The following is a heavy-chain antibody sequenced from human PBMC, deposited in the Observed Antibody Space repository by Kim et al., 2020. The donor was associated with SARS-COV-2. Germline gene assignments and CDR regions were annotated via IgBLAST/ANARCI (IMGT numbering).Heavy chain of an antibody. J-gene: IGHJ4*02. D-gene: IGHD5-18*01. CDR3: ARGRPRTPRVTRLYYFDY. V-gene: IGHV1-46*01. Sequence: ASVKVSCKASGYTFTSYYMHWVRQAPGQGLEWMGIINPSGGSTSYAQKFQGRVTMTRDTSTSTVYMELSSLRSEDTAVYYCARGRPRTPRVTRLYYFDYWGQGTLVTVSS. CDR2: INPSGGST. CDR1: GYTFTSYY.